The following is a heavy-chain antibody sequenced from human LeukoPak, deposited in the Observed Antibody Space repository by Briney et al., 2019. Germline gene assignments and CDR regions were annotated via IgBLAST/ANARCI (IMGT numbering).Heavy chain of an antibody. CDR1: GFTLSSYG. J-gene: IGHJ4*02. D-gene: IGHD2-21*02. V-gene: IGHV3-23*01. CDR2: ITYAGHT. Sequence: GGSLRLSCAASGFTLSSYGMNWVRQAPGKGLEWVSSITYAGHTYYADSVQSRFTIYTNNSNNTPYLQMNKLLPEDTAIYYCVKDWGWGDVGYWGQGTPVTVSS. CDR3: VKDWGWGDVGY.